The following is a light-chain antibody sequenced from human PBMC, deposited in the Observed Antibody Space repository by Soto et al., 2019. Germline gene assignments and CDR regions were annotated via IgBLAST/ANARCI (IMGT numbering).Light chain of an antibody. J-gene: IGKJ1*01. CDR2: DAS. CDR1: QSVSRN. V-gene: IGKV3D-15*01. Sequence: EIVMTQSPATLSVSPGERATLSCRASQSVSRNLAWYQQKPGQAPRLLIYDASTRATGTPARFSGSGSGTKFTLTISSLQSEDFGVYYCQQCDDWPRTFGQGTKVDIK. CDR3: QQCDDWPRT.